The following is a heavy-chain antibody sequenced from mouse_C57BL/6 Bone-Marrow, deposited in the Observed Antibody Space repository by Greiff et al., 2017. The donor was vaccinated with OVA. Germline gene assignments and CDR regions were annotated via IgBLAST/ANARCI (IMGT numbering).Heavy chain of an antibody. D-gene: IGHD1-1*01. CDR2: IHPNSGST. CDR1: GYTFTSYW. V-gene: IGHV1-64*01. CDR3: APLTTVVAPDY. Sequence: QVQLKQPGAELVKPGASVKLSCKASGYTFTSYWMHWVKQRPGQGLEWIGMIHPNSGSTNYNEKFKSKATLTVDKSSSTAYMQLSSLTSEDSAVYYCAPLTTVVAPDYWGQGTTLTVSS. J-gene: IGHJ2*01.